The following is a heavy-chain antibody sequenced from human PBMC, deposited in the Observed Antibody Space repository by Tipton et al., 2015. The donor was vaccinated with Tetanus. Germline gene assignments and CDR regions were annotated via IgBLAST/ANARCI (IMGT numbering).Heavy chain of an antibody. CDR1: GYTFNTFG. J-gene: IGHJ4*02. Sequence: QVQLVQSGAEVKKPGASVKVSCKASGYTFNTFGISWVRQAPGQGLEWMGWISVYNGNTNYAQKLQGRVTLTTDTPTSTAYMELRSLRPDDTAVYYCARVPTNPLAVDRPTDNWGQGTLVTFSS. V-gene: IGHV1-18*01. D-gene: IGHD6-19*01. CDR3: ARVPTNPLAVDRPTDN. CDR2: ISVYNGNT.